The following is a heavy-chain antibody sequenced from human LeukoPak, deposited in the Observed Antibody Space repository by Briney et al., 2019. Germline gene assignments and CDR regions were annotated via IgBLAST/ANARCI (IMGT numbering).Heavy chain of an antibody. CDR1: GFTFSSYW. J-gene: IGHJ5*02. CDR2: INSDGSST. V-gene: IGHV3-74*01. CDR3: ARDGLEGGYYDFWSGYSGWFDP. Sequence: GGSLRLSCAASGFTFSSYWMHWVRQAPGKGLVWVSRINSDGSSTSYADSVKGRFTISRDNAKNSLYLQMNSLRAEDTAVYYCARDGLEGGYYDFWSGYSGWFDPWGQGTLVTVSS. D-gene: IGHD3-3*01.